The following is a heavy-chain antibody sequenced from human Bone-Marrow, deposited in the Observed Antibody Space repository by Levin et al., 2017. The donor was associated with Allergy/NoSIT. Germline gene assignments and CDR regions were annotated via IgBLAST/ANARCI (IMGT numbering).Heavy chain of an antibody. Sequence: PSETLSLTCSVSGGSIGSFYWNWIRQPAGKGLEWIGRIYETGDTRFNPSLKSRITMSVDTSKNQFSLNLTSVTAADTAVYYCARGGTLLGLEYWGQGILVTVSS. J-gene: IGHJ4*02. CDR3: ARGGTLLGLEY. CDR1: GGSIGSFY. CDR2: IYETGDT. V-gene: IGHV4-4*07.